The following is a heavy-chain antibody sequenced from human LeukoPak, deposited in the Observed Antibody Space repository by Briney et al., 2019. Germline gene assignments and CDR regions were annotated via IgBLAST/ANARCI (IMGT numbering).Heavy chain of an antibody. J-gene: IGHJ1*01. CDR3: AKDGGAGYCSGGSCYSVPSAEYFQH. D-gene: IGHD2-15*01. Sequence: PGASLRLSCAASGFTFSSYAMSWVRQAAGRGLEWVSFIGGSGGSTYYADSVKGRFTISRDNSKNTLYLQMNSLRAEDTAVYYCAKDGGAGYCSGGSCYSVPSAEYFQHWGQGTLVTVSS. CDR2: IGGSGGST. V-gene: IGHV3-23*01. CDR1: GFTFSSYA.